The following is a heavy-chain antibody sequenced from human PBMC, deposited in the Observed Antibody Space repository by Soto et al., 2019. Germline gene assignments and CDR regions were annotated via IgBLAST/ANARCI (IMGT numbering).Heavy chain of an antibody. J-gene: IGHJ3*02. CDR3: ARAKAARLDAFDI. CDR1: GFTFSSYS. D-gene: IGHD6-6*01. V-gene: IGHV3-21*01. CDR2: ISSSSSYI. Sequence: EVQLVESGGGLVKPGGSLRLSCAASGFTFSSYSMNWVRQAPGKGLEWVSSISSSSSYIYYADSVKGRFTISRDNAKNSLYLQMNSLRAEDTAVYYCARAKAARLDAFDIWGQGTMVTVSS.